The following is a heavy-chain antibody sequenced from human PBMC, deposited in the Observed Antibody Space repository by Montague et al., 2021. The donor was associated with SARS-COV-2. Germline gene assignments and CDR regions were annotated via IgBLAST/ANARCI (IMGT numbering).Heavy chain of an antibody. CDR3: ARTYYDILPNLYYFDY. CDR2: IDWDDDK. CDR1: GFSLSTSGMC. Sequence: PALVKPTQTLTLTCTFSGFSLSTSGMCVSWIRQPPGKALEWLALIDWDDDKYYSTSRKTRLTISKDTSKNQVVLTMTNMDPVDTATYYCARTYYDILPNLYYFDYWGQGTLVTVSS. J-gene: IGHJ4*02. V-gene: IGHV2-70*01. D-gene: IGHD3-9*01.